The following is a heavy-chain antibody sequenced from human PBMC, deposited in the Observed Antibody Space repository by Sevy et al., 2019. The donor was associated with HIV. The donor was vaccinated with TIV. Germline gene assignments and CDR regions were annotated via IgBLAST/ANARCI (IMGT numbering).Heavy chain of an antibody. CDR1: GFTVSRNY. V-gene: IGHV3-53*01. J-gene: IGHJ4*02. D-gene: IGHD3-22*01. CDR2: IYSGGST. CDR3: ASERPDSSGWFDY. Sequence: GSLRLSCAASGFTVSRNYMSWVRQAPGKGLEWVSVIYSGGSTYNVDSVKGRFTISRDNSKKTLYLQMNSLRAEDTAVYYCASERPDSSGWFDYWGQGTLVTVSS.